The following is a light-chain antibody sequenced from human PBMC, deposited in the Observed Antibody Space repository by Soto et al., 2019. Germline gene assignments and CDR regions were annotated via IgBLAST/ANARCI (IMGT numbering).Light chain of an antibody. CDR1: QSINRH. CDR2: DAS. J-gene: IGKJ4*01. CDR3: QHRSKWTPVT. Sequence: EIVLTQSPATLSLSPGERATLSCRASQSINRHLAWYRQKPGQAPRLLIYDASNRATGIPARFSGRGSGTDFPLRITRREPEDFGVYYGQHRSKWTPVTFGGGTKVEIK. V-gene: IGKV3-11*01.